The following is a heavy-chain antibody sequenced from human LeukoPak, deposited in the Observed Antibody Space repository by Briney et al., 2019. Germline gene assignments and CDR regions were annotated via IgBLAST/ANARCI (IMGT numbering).Heavy chain of an antibody. CDR1: AFPFSSYT. J-gene: IGHJ3*02. Sequence: GGSLRLSCAASAFPFSSYTMNWVRQAPGRGLEWVSYISTSSSTIYYADSVKGRFTISRDNAMNSLYLQMNSLRDEDTAVYYCVREGGLPWRAFDIWGQGTMVTVSS. CDR2: ISTSSSTI. CDR3: VREGGLPWRAFDI. V-gene: IGHV3-48*02. D-gene: IGHD1-26*01.